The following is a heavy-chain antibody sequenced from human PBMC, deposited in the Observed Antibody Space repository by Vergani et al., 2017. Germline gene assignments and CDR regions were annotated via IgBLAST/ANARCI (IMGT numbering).Heavy chain of an antibody. CDR3: ARHSTVEWLVKLGWIDP. CDR2: IYYSGST. CDR1: SASIRSRNYY. V-gene: IGHV4-39*01. D-gene: IGHD6-19*01. Sequence: QLQLQESGPGLVKPSATLSLTCSVSSASIRSRNYYWGWIRQPPGKGLEWIASIYYSGSTYYTPSLKSRVTISVDTSKNQFSLKLSSVTAADTAVYFCARHSTVEWLVKLGWIDPWGQGILVTVSS. J-gene: IGHJ5*02.